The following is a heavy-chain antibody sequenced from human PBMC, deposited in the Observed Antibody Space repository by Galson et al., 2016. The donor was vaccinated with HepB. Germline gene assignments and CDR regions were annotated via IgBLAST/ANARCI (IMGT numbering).Heavy chain of an antibody. CDR2: ISYDGTDK. D-gene: IGHD3-10*01. Sequence: SLRLSCAASGFNFNSYGIHWVRQAPGKGLEWVAVISYDGTDKYYADSVKGRFTISRDNSKNTLYLQMNSLRAEDTAVYYCAKCLWVRGVYPFDPWGQGTLVTVSS. V-gene: IGHV3-30*18. CDR3: AKCLWVRGVYPFDP. CDR1: GFNFNSYG. J-gene: IGHJ5*02.